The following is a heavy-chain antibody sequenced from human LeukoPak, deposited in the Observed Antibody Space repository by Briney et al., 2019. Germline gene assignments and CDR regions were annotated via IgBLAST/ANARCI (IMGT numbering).Heavy chain of an antibody. CDR1: GFTFSTYS. CDR2: ISSSGNYI. D-gene: IGHD6-13*01. CDR3: ARELTGYSSSWYWGIDY. Sequence: GGSLRLSCAASGFTFSTYSMNWVRQAPGKGLEWVSSISSSGNYIYYADSLKGRFTISRDNAKNSLSLQMNSLRAEDTAVYYCARELTGYSSSWYWGIDYWGQGTLVTVSS. V-gene: IGHV3-21*01. J-gene: IGHJ4*02.